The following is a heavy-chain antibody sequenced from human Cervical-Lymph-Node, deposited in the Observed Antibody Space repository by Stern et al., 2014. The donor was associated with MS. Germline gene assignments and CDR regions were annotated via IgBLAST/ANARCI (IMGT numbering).Heavy chain of an antibody. Sequence: QVQLQESGPGLVKPSETLSLTCTVSGGSISSYYWSWIRQPPGKGLEWIGYIYYSGSTNSNPSLKSRVTISVDTSKNQFSLKLSSVTAADTAVYYCARASPYRVTGSQWLASYYFDYWGQGTLVTVSS. CDR3: ARASPYRVTGSQWLASYYFDY. V-gene: IGHV4-59*01. D-gene: IGHD6-19*01. CDR2: IYYSGST. CDR1: GGSISSYY. J-gene: IGHJ4*02.